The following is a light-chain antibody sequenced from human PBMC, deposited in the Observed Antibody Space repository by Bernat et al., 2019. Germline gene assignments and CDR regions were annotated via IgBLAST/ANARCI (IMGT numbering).Light chain of an antibody. V-gene: IGLV1-40*01. CDR1: SSNIGAGYS. Sequence: QSVLTQPPSVSGAPGQRLTISCSGSSSNIGAGYSVHWYQQLPGTPPKLLIYRDKNRPSGVPDRFSASTSGTSASLAITGLQAEDEADYYCLSYDNSLTAWVFGGGTKLTVL. CDR2: RDK. CDR3: LSYDNSLTAWV. J-gene: IGLJ3*02.